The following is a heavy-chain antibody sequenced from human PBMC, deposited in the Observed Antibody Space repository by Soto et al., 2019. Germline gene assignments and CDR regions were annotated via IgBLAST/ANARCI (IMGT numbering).Heavy chain of an antibody. V-gene: IGHV4-30-4*01. Sequence: SETLSLTCTVSGGSISSGDYYWSWIRQPPGKGLEWIGYIYYSGSTYYNPSLKSRVTISVDTSKNQFSLKLSSVTAADTAVYYCASNAGDYDSSVFDPWGQGTLVTVSS. J-gene: IGHJ5*02. CDR2: IYYSGST. CDR3: ASNAGDYDSSVFDP. D-gene: IGHD3-22*01. CDR1: GGSISSGDYY.